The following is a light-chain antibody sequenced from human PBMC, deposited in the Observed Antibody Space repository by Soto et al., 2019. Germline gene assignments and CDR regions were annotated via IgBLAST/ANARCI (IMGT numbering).Light chain of an antibody. CDR2: DVS. CDR3: SSYTSSSTYVV. Sequence: TQPASVSGSPGQSITISCTGTSSDFGGYNYVSWYQQHPGKAPKLMIYDVSNRPSGVSNRFSGSKSGNTASLTISGLQAEDEADYYCSSYTSSSTYVVFGGGTKLTVL. J-gene: IGLJ2*01. V-gene: IGLV2-14*01. CDR1: SSDFGGYNY.